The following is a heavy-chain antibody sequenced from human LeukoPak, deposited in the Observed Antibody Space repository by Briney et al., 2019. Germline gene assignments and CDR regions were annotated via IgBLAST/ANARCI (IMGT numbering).Heavy chain of an antibody. J-gene: IGHJ5*02. D-gene: IGHD3-3*01. CDR1: GYTFTSYW. CDR2: IYPGDSDV. CDR3: ARGSGNWFNP. V-gene: IGHV5-51*01. Sequence: GASLQISCKGFGYTFTSYWIGWVRQMPGKGLECMGIIYPGDSDVRYNPSFEGQVTISADKSTSTACLQWSSLKSSDTAMYYCARGSGNWFNPWGQGTLVTVSS.